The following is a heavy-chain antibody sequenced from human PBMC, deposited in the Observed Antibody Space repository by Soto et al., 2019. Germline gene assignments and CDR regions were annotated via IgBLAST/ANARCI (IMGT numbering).Heavy chain of an antibody. CDR3: AKEGGYKYYFDY. J-gene: IGHJ4*02. Sequence: GGSLRLSCAASGFTFDDYAMHWVRQAPGKGLEWVSGISWNSGSIGYADSVKGRFTISRDNAKNSLYLQMNSLRAEDTALYYCAKEGGYKYYFDYWGQGTLVTVSS. CDR1: GFTFDDYA. CDR2: ISWNSGSI. V-gene: IGHV3-9*01. D-gene: IGHD2-2*02.